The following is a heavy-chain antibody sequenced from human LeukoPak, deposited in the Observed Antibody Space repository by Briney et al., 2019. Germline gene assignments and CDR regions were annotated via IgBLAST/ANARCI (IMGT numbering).Heavy chain of an antibody. D-gene: IGHD3-22*01. J-gene: IGHJ4*02. CDR3: AAEDYYDSSGHYRPFDY. V-gene: IGHV1-58*02. CDR1: VFTFTISA. Sequence: SVTVSSKPSVFTFTISAMQWVRPARGQRREWIGWIVVGSGNTNYAQKFQERVTITRDMSTRTAYMELSSLRSEDTAVYYSAAEDYYDSSGHYRPFDYWGQGTLVTVSS. CDR2: IVVGSGNT.